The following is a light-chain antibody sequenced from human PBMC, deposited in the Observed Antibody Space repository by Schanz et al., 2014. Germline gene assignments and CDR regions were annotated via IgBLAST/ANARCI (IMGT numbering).Light chain of an antibody. CDR3: SSYSSTSTLV. V-gene: IGLV2-14*01. CDR2: DVS. Sequence: QSALTQPASVSGSPGQSITISCTGTSSDVGGTNYVSWYQQHPGKAPKVMIYDVSNRPSGVSNRFSGSKSGNTASLTISGLQAEDEADYYCSSYSSTSTLVFGGGTKLTVL. CDR1: SSDVGGTNY. J-gene: IGLJ2*01.